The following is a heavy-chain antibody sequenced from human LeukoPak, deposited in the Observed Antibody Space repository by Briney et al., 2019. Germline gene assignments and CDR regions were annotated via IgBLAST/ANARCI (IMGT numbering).Heavy chain of an antibody. D-gene: IGHD5-18*01. V-gene: IGHV4-34*01. CDR1: GFTFSSYA. CDR2: INHSGST. Sequence: PGGSLRLSCAAPGFTFSSYAMSWVRQPPGKGLEWIGEINHSGSTNYNPSLKSRVTISVDTSKNQFSLKLSSVTAADTAVYYCASKRGYSYGWGRYNWFDPWGQGTLVTVSS. CDR3: ASKRGYSYGWGRYNWFDP. J-gene: IGHJ5*02.